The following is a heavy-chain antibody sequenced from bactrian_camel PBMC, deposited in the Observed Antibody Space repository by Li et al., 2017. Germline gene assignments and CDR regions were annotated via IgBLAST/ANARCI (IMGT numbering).Heavy chain of an antibody. D-gene: IGHD3*01. CDR3: AAAKGLPDLLRGGYLSARSYNY. CDR1: EYTINAKC. J-gene: IGHJ4*01. Sequence: HVQLVESGGNSVQSGGSLRLSCAASEYTINAKCMAWWRQRPGHEREGVAGIDRDGVTSYADFVKDRFVIFKDKAKKILYLQMNSLKPEDTAIYYCAAAKGLPDLLRGGYLSARSYNYWGRGTQVTV. V-gene: IGHV3S53*01. CDR2: IDRDGVT.